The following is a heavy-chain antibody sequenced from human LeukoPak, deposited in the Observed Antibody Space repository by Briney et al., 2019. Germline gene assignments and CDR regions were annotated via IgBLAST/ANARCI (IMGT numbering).Heavy chain of an antibody. Sequence: GRSLRLSCAASGFSFSSYGMHWVRQAPGKGLEWVAVISYDGSNKYYADSVKGRFTISRDNPKNTLYLQMNSLRAEDTAVYYCAKDRIAAGAMGALVYWGQGTLVTVSS. CDR3: AKDRIAAGAMGALVY. CDR1: GFSFSSYG. V-gene: IGHV3-30*18. J-gene: IGHJ4*02. CDR2: ISYDGSNK. D-gene: IGHD6-13*01.